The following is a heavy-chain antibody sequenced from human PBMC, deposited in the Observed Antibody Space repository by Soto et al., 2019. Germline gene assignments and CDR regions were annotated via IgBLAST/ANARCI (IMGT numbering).Heavy chain of an antibody. CDR3: ARDTNRVPLYYYYGMDV. D-gene: IGHD2-2*01. V-gene: IGHV4-39*02. Sequence: SETLSLTCTVSGGSISSSSYYWGWIRQPPGKGLEWIGSIYYSGSTYYNPSLKSRVTISVDTSKNQFSLKLSSVTAADTAVYYCARDTNRVPLYYYYGMDVWGRGTTVTVSS. CDR2: IYYSGST. CDR1: GGSISSSSYY. J-gene: IGHJ6*02.